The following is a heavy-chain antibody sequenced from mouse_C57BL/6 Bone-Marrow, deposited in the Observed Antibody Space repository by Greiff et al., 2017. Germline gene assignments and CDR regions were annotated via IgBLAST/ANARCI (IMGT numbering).Heavy chain of an antibody. V-gene: IGHV1-9*01. CDR2: ILPGSGST. CDR3: ARGYMFFAY. D-gene: IGHD1-3*01. Sequence: QVQLQQSGAELMKPGASVKLSCQATGYTFTGYWLAWVKQRPGHGLEWVGEILPGSGSTNYHEKFKGKAKFTAYPSSNTAYMQISSLTTEDSAIYYCARGYMFFAYWGKGTLVTVSA. J-gene: IGHJ3*01. CDR1: GYTFTGYW.